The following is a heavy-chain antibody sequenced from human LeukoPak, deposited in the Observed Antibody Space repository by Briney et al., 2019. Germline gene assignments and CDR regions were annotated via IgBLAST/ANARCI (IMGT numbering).Heavy chain of an antibody. D-gene: IGHD1-1*01. CDR1: GFTFSTYA. Sequence: GGSLRLSCAASGFTFSTYAMSWVRQAPGRGLEWVSAISGGGVSTYYADSVKGRFTISRDNSKNTLYLQTNSLRAEDTAVYYCAKDLSGISSTGRTFDYWGQGTLVTVSS. V-gene: IGHV3-23*01. CDR2: ISGGGVST. J-gene: IGHJ4*02. CDR3: AKDLSGISSTGRTFDY.